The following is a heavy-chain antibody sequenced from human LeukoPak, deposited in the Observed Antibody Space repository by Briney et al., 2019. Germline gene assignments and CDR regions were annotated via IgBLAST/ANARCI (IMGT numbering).Heavy chain of an antibody. CDR3: ARDLGLRGVTNWFDP. CDR1: TYTFSTYL. D-gene: IGHD3-10*01. V-gene: IGHV1-46*01. Sequence: ASVKVSCKASTYTFSTYLLHWVRQAPGQGLEWMGKIDPSGGNTGYAQKFQGRVTMTRDTSTSTVYMELSSLRSDDTAVYYCARDLGLRGVTNWFDPWGQGTLVTVSS. CDR2: IDPSGGNT. J-gene: IGHJ5*02.